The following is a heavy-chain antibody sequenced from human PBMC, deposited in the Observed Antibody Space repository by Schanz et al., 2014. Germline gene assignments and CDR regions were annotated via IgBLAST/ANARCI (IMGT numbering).Heavy chain of an antibody. Sequence: EVQLVESGGDLVQPGGSQRLSCAASGFIVSSTYMTWVRQAPGKGLEWVSIIYSGVSTYYADSMKGRFTISRDNSKNTLYLQMNSLRAEDTAVYYCAKDQGSYGSGSYSYFDYWGQGTLATVSS. CDR1: GFIVSSTY. CDR2: IYSGVST. D-gene: IGHD3-10*01. CDR3: AKDQGSYGSGSYSYFDY. J-gene: IGHJ4*02. V-gene: IGHV3-66*01.